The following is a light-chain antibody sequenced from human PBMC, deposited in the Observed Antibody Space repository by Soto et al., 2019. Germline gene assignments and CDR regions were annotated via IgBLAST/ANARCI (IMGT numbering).Light chain of an antibody. Sequence: QSVLTQPRSVSGSPGQSVAISCTGTSSDVGGYDYVSWYQQHPGKAPNVIIFDVSKRPSGVPDRFSGPKSGNTASLTISGLQAEDEADYYCCSYAGGPYVFGTGTKLTVL. CDR1: SSDVGGYDY. CDR3: CSYAGGPYV. CDR2: DVS. J-gene: IGLJ1*01. V-gene: IGLV2-11*01.